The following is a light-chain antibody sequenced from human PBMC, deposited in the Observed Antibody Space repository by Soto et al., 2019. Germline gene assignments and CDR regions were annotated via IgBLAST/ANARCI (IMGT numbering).Light chain of an antibody. CDR3: ETWDSNIVV. Sequence: QPVLTQSSSASASLGSSVKLTCTLSSGHSSYIIAWHQQQPGKAPRYLMKLEGSGSYNKGSGVPDRFSGSGSGADRYLTISNLQSEDEADYYCETWDSNIVVFGGGTQLTVL. V-gene: IGLV4-60*03. CDR2: LEGSGSY. J-gene: IGLJ2*01. CDR1: SGHSSYI.